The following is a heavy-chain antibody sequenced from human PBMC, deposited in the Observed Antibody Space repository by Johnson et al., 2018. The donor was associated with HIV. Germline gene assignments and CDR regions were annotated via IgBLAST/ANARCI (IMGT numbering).Heavy chain of an antibody. CDR1: GITVSSNY. CDR3: ARERASSAFDI. Sequence: VQLVESGGGLAQPGGSLRLSCAASGITVSSNYMSWVRQAPGKGLEWVSAISGSGGSTYYADSVKGRFTISRDNAKNSLYLQMNSLRAEDTAVYYCARERASSAFDIWGQGTMVTRSS. V-gene: IGHV3-23*04. CDR2: ISGSGGST. J-gene: IGHJ3*02.